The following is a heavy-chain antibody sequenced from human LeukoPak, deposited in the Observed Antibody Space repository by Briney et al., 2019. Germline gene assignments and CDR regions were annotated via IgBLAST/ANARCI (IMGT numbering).Heavy chain of an antibody. J-gene: IGHJ4*02. CDR3: ARSAYDSSGYYGYFDY. Sequence: GGSLRLSCAASGFTFDDYGMSWVRQAPGKGLEWVSGINWNGGSTVYADSVKGRFTISRDNAKNSLYLQMNSLKAEDTALYYCARSAYDSSGYYGYFDYWGQGTLVTVSS. D-gene: IGHD3-22*01. V-gene: IGHV3-20*04. CDR1: GFTFDDYG. CDR2: INWNGGST.